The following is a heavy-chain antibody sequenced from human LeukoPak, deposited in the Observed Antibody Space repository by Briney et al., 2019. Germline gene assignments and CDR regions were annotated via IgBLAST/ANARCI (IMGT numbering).Heavy chain of an antibody. J-gene: IGHJ4*02. V-gene: IGHV3-23*01. D-gene: IGHD3-10*01. CDR3: AKYYGSGSYYDYFDY. Sequence: GGSLRLSCAASGLTFSNAWMRWVRQAPGKGLEWVSAISGSGGSTYYADSVKGRFTISRDNSKNTLYLQMNSLRAEDTAVYYCAKYYGSGSYYDYFDYWGQGTLVTVSS. CDR1: GLTFSNAW. CDR2: ISGSGGST.